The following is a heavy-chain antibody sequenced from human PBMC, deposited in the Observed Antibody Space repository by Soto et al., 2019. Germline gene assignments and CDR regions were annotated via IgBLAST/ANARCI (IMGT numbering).Heavy chain of an antibody. V-gene: IGHV3-49*04. CDR1: GFTFGDYA. D-gene: IGHD3-9*01. Sequence: PGGSLRLSCTASGFTFGDYAMSWVRQAPGKGLEWVGFIRSKAYGGTTEYAASVKGRFTISRDDSKSIAYLQMNSLKTEDTAVYYCTRPNYDILTGRIYYFDYWGQGTLVTVSS. J-gene: IGHJ4*02. CDR2: IRSKAYGGTT. CDR3: TRPNYDILTGRIYYFDY.